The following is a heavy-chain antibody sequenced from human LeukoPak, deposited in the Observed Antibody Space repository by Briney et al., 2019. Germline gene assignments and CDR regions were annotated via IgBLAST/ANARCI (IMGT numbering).Heavy chain of an antibody. CDR3: ARGLRYFDLDY. CDR2: IYYTGST. CDR1: GGSINGYY. J-gene: IGHJ4*02. V-gene: IGHV4-59*12. Sequence: SETLSLTCTVSGGSINGYYWSWIRQSPGKGLESLGYIYYTGSTNYNPSLKSRVTMSVDTSKNQFSLKLTSVTAADTAVYYCARGLRYFDLDYWGQGILVTVSS. D-gene: IGHD3-9*01.